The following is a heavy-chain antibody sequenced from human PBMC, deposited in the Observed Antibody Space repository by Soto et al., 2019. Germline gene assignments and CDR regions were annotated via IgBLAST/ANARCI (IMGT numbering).Heavy chain of an antibody. J-gene: IGHJ4*02. V-gene: IGHV1-8*01. Sequence: QVQLVQSGAGVKMPGASVRVSCKASGYTFISHDISWVRQATGQGLEWMGWMNPNSGNIGYGQKFQGRVTMTRNTSTSTAYMELSSLRSDDTAVYYCARGRYAIRGAFIIGELDYWGQGSLVIVSS. CDR1: GYTFISHD. D-gene: IGHD3-10*01. CDR3: ARGRYAIRGAFIIGELDY. CDR2: MNPNSGNI.